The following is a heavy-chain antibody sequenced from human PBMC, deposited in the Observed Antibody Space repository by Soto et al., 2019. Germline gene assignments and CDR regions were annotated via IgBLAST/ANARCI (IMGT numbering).Heavy chain of an antibody. CDR2: VYVSGTK. CDR3: ERRIPRDDTVTTFDS. Sequence: QLQLQESGPGLVKPSETLSLPCTVSGGSITTDTFYWGWIRQPPGKTLEWRGPVYVSGTKYYNPTLNSRLTMSVDTSKTRFSLKLTSVTAADTAVYYCERRIPRDDTVTTFDSWGQGTLVTVSS. V-gene: IGHV4-39*01. D-gene: IGHD4-17*01. CDR1: GGSITTDTFY. J-gene: IGHJ4*02.